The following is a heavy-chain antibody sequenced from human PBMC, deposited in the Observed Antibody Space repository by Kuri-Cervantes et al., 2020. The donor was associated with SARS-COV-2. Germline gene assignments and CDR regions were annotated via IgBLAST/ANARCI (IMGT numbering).Heavy chain of an antibody. CDR3: AKDIDIVVVPAYYYYYGMDV. CDR1: GFTFSSYW. J-gene: IGHJ6*02. Sequence: GESLKISCAASGFTFSSYWMSWVRQAPGKGLEWVANIKQDGGEKYYVDSVKGRFTISRDNAKNSLYLQMNSLRAEDTAVYYCAKDIDIVVVPAYYYYYGMDVRGQGTTVTVSS. V-gene: IGHV3-7*01. CDR2: IKQDGGEK. D-gene: IGHD2-2*01.